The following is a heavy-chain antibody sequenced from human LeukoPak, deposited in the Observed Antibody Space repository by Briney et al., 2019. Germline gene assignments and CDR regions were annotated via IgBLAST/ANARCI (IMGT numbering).Heavy chain of an antibody. J-gene: IGHJ6*02. CDR1: GASVSSGDHY. CDR3: ARERPYYGSGNFVGMDV. D-gene: IGHD3-10*01. V-gene: IGHV4-31*03. Sequence: SQTLSLTCIVSGASVSSGDHYWTWIRQHPGEGLEWIGYISHSGSTSYNPSLESRVSISADTSKNQFSLRLSAVTAADTAVYYCARERPYYGSGNFVGMDVWGQGTTVSVS. CDR2: ISHSGST.